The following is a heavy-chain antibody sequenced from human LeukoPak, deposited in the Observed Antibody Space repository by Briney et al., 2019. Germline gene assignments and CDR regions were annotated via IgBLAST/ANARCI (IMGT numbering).Heavy chain of an antibody. V-gene: IGHV4-34*01. J-gene: IGHJ3*02. CDR1: GGSFSGYY. CDR2: INHSGST. Sequence: SETLSLTCAVYGGSFSGYYWSWIRQPPGKGLEWIGEINHSGSTNYNPSLKSRVTISVDMSKNQFSLKLSSVTAADTAVYYCARDLGVGYYDSSDDAFDIWGQGTMVTVSS. CDR3: ARDLGVGYYDSSDDAFDI. D-gene: IGHD3-22*01.